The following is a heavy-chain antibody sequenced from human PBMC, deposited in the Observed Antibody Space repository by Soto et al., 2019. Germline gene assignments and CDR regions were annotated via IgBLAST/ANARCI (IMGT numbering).Heavy chain of an antibody. V-gene: IGHV3-15*07. CDR2: IKSKTDGGTT. D-gene: IGHD3-22*01. CDR1: GFTFSNAW. Sequence: EVQLVESGGGLVQPGGSLRLSCAASGFTFSNAWMNWVRQAPGKGLEWVGRIKSKTDGGTTDYAAPVKGRFTISRDXSXXTLYLQMNSLKTEDTAVYYCTTDPVTMIVVVPSSGWGQGTLVTVSS. CDR3: TTDPVTMIVVVPSSG. J-gene: IGHJ4*02.